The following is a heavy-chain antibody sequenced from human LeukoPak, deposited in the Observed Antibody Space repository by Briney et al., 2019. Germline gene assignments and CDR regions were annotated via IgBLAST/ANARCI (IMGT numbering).Heavy chain of an antibody. CDR1: GFTFSSYA. CDR2: ISGSGGNT. V-gene: IGHV3-23*01. J-gene: IGHJ5*01. D-gene: IGHD4-11*01. Sequence: GGSLRLSCVASGFTFSSYAMDWVRQAPGKGLEWVSAISGSGGNTYYADSVKGRFTISRDHSKTTLFLQMNSLRAEDTAVYYCAKDLHDYGNYVGWFDSWGQGTLVTVSS. CDR3: AKDLHDYGNYVGWFDS.